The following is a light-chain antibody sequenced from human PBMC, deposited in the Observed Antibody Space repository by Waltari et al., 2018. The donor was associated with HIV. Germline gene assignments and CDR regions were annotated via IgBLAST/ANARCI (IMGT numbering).Light chain of an antibody. CDR3: SSYTNSDTRV. Sequence: QSALTQTASVSGSPGQSITIPCTGTSRNIGRYKFVSWYQQHPGKAPKLMIYDVSNRAPGVSNRFSGSKSGDTASLTISGLQAEDEADYYCSSYTNSDTRVFGTGTKVTVL. J-gene: IGLJ1*01. CDR1: SRNIGRYKF. CDR2: DVS. V-gene: IGLV2-14*03.